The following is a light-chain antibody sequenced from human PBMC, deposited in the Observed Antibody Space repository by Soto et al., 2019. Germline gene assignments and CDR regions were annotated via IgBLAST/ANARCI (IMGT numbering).Light chain of an antibody. CDR2: GTS. CDR3: HQYGDSPET. Sequence: EIVLTQSPGALSLSPGEGATLSCRASQSVGNIYLGWYQQKPGQTPRLLIYGTSNRAPGIPDRFSGSGSGTDFTLTIGRLEPDAFAVYYCHQYGDSPETFGQGTKLEIK. CDR1: QSVGNIY. J-gene: IGKJ2*01. V-gene: IGKV3-20*01.